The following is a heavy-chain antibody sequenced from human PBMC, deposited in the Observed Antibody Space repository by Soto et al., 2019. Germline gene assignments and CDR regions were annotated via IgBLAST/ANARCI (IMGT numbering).Heavy chain of an antibody. CDR1: GFTFSSYS. V-gene: IGHV3-21*01. J-gene: IGHJ6*02. CDR3: ARDQVGMDF. Sequence: PGGSLRLSCAASGFTFSSYSINWVRQAPGKGLEWVSSIGSSSTYTYYADSLKGRLIISRDNAKHSVYLQINSLRVEDSAVYYCARDQVGMDFWGQGTPVTAS. CDR2: IGSSSTYT.